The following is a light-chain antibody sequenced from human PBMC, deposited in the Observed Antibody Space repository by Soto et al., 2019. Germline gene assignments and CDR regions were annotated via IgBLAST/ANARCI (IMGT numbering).Light chain of an antibody. CDR1: QDIRSD. V-gene: IGKV1-6*01. J-gene: IGKJ4*01. CDR3: LQDYSYPLT. Sequence: AIQMTQFPSSLSASVGDRVTITCRASQDIRSDLGWYQQRPGKAPKLLIYASSSLQSGVPSRFSGSGSGTDFTPTISSLQPEDFATYYCLQDYSYPLTFGGGTKVDIK. CDR2: ASS.